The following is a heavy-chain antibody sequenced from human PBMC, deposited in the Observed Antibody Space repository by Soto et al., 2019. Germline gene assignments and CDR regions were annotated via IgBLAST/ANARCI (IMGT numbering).Heavy chain of an antibody. J-gene: IGHJ5*01. V-gene: IGHV4-31*03. CDR1: GGSISSGGYY. Sequence: SETLSLTCTVSGGSISSGGYYWSWIRQHPGQGLEWIGYIYYSGSTYYNPSLKSRVTTSVDTSKNQCSLKLSAVTAADTAVYYCARGGDFWSGYYRRFDPWGQGTLVTVSS. CDR3: ARGGDFWSGYYRRFDP. D-gene: IGHD3-3*01. CDR2: IYYSGST.